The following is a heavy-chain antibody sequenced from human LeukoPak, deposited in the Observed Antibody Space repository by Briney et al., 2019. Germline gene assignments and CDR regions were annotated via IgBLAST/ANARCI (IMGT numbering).Heavy chain of an antibody. J-gene: IGHJ4*02. CDR3: AKERGYSYGGLDF. CDR1: GFNFSSYA. CDR2: ISSRNVNM. V-gene: IGHV3-21*06. D-gene: IGHD5-18*01. Sequence: GGSLRLSCAASGFNFSSYAMTWVRQAPGKGLEWVSSISSRNVNMYSADSVKGRFTISKDDAQNSVSLQMNSLRVEDTAVYYCAKERGYSYGGLDFWGQGTLVTVSS.